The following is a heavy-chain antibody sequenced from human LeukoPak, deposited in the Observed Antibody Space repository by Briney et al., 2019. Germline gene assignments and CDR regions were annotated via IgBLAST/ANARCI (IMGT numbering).Heavy chain of an antibody. J-gene: IGHJ4*02. CDR2: IKQDGSEK. CDR1: GFTFSSYW. Sequence: GGSLRLSCAASGFTFSSYWMSWVRQVPGKGLEWVANIKQDGSEKYYVDSVKGRFTISRDNAKNSLYLQMNSLRAEDTAVYYCARYCSSTSCYFPFDYWGQGTLVTVSS. D-gene: IGHD2-2*01. CDR3: ARYCSSTSCYFPFDY. V-gene: IGHV3-7*01.